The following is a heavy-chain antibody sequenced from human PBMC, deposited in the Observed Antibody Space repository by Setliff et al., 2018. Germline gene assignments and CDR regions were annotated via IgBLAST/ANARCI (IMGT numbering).Heavy chain of an antibody. D-gene: IGHD2-2*03. Sequence: SETLSLTCSLSGDFISSGSYYWSWIRQTAGNGLEWIGHVSSRGNTNYNPSLKSRVTISIDTSSKHFSLILTSVTAADTAVYYCARDPGYPSGVAGGFDTWGQGTTGTVS. CDR1: GDFISSGSYY. J-gene: IGHJ3*02. V-gene: IGHV4-61*09. CDR3: ARDPGYPSGVAGGFDT. CDR2: VSSRGNT.